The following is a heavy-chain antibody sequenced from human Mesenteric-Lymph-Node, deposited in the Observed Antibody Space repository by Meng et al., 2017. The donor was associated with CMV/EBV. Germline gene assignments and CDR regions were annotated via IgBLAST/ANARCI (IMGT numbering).Heavy chain of an antibody. D-gene: IGHD2-21*01. Sequence: GESLKISCTGSGYSFTSYWIGWVRQMPGKGLEWMGIIYPGDSDTRYSPSFQGQVTISADKSISTAYLQWSSLKASDTAVYYCARTSGCTSDLCYSANWFDPWGQGTLVTVSS. CDR2: IYPGDSDT. J-gene: IGHJ5*02. CDR3: ARTSGCTSDLCYSANWFDP. CDR1: GYSFTSYW. V-gene: IGHV5-51*01.